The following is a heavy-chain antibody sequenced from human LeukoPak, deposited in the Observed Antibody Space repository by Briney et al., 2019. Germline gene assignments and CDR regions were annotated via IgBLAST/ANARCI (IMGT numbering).Heavy chain of an antibody. Sequence: GGSLRLSCAASGFTFDDYAMHWVRQAPGKGLEWVSGISWNSGSIGYADSVKGRFTISRDNAKNSLYLQMNSLRAEDMALYYCARAGVAAGDAFDIWGQGTMVTVSS. CDR2: ISWNSGSI. V-gene: IGHV3-9*03. J-gene: IGHJ3*02. CDR1: GFTFDDYA. D-gene: IGHD6-25*01. CDR3: ARAGVAAGDAFDI.